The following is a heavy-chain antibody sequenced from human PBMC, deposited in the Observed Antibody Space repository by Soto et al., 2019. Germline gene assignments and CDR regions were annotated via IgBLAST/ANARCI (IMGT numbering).Heavy chain of an antibody. CDR1: GFTFSSYA. CDR2: ISGSGGST. V-gene: IGHV3-23*01. J-gene: IGHJ4*02. Sequence: GGSLRLSCAASGFTFSSYAMSWVRQAPGKGLEWVSAISGSGGSTYYADSVKGRFTISRDNSKNTLYLQMNSLRAEDTAVYYCAKEVYDYIWGSYRLTPDYWGQGTLVTVSS. CDR3: AKEVYDYIWGSYRLTPDY. D-gene: IGHD3-16*02.